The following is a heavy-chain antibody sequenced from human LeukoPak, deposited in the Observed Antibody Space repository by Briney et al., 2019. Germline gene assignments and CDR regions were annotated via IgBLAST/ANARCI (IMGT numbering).Heavy chain of an antibody. Sequence: TSETLSLTCTVSGGSISSYYWSWIRQPPGKGLEWIGYIYYSGSTNYNPSLKSRVTISVDTSKNQFSLKLSSVTAADTAVYYCARSLEMATNEAFDYWGQGTLVTVSS. J-gene: IGHJ4*02. CDR1: GGSISSYY. V-gene: IGHV4-59*08. D-gene: IGHD5-24*01. CDR2: IYYSGST. CDR3: ARSLEMATNEAFDY.